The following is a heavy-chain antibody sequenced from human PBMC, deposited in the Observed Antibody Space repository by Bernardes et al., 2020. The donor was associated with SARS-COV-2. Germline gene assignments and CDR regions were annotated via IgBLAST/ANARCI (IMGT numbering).Heavy chain of an antibody. J-gene: IGHJ5*02. V-gene: IGHV1-24*01. CDR1: GYTFNTYT. CDR3: ATTTPTGQLSWFDP. D-gene: IGHD2-2*01. CDR2: FDPEDGET. Sequence: SVKVSCKGSGYTFNTYTIHWVRQAPGKGLEWMGGFDPEDGETIYAQKFQGRVTMTEDTSTDTAYMELSSLRSEDTAVYYCATTTPTGQLSWFDPWGQGTLVTVSS.